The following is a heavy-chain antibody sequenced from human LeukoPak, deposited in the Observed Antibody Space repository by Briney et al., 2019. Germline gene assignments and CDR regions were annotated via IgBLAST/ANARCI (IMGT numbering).Heavy chain of an antibody. D-gene: IGHD3/OR15-3a*01. CDR3: GRGDDFFLFAL. CDR2: ISTSSSSK. J-gene: IGHJ2*01. V-gene: IGHV3-21*01. CDR1: GFTFSSYR. Sequence: PGGSLRLSCAVSGFTFSSYRMSWVRQAPGKGLEWVSSISTSSSSKYYADSVKGRFTISRDNAKNSLDLQMNSLRAEDTAVYYCGRGDDFFLFALGGRGPLATVSP.